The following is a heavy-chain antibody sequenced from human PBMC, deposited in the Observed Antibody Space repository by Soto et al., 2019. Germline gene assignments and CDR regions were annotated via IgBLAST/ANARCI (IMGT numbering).Heavy chain of an antibody. Sequence: EVQLLESGGGLVQPGGSLRLSCAASGFTYSNYAMSWVRQAPGKGLEWVSGIGGGGVTVSHADSVKGRFTISRDNSKETLDLQMNSLRADDTAVYYCARAGGSWSSYKRFFDYWGQGTLVTVSS. CDR1: GFTYSNYA. CDR2: IGGGGVTV. V-gene: IGHV3-23*01. J-gene: IGHJ4*02. D-gene: IGHD3-3*01. CDR3: ARAGGSWSSYKRFFDY.